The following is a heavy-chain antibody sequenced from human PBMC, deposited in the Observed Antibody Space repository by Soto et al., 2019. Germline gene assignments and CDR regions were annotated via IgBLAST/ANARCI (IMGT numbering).Heavy chain of an antibody. CDR3: SRSTGRY. J-gene: IGHJ4*02. Sequence: QVQLQESGPGLVKPSQTLSLTCTVSGASINSNDHYWTWIRQPPGKGLEWIAYIYSSGSTYCNPSLKSRVSISIDTSKIQFSLKLRSVTAADTAIYYCSRSTGRYWGQGTLVTVSS. D-gene: IGHD2-21*01. V-gene: IGHV4-30-4*01. CDR2: IYSSGST. CDR1: GASINSNDHY.